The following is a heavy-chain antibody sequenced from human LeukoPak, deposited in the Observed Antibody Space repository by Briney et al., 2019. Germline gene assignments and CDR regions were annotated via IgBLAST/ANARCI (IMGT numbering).Heavy chain of an antibody. D-gene: IGHD3-16*02. CDR2: IFYSEST. CDR1: DGSISSGGFY. Sequence: SQTVSLTCTVSDGSISSGGFYWSWIRQHPGKGLEWIGYIFYSESTYYNPSLKSRVTISVDTSKNQFSLKVNSVTAADSAVYYCARIVDVWGSYRYYYFDAWGQGTLVTVPS. CDR3: ARIVDVWGSYRYYYFDA. J-gene: IGHJ4*02. V-gene: IGHV4-31*03.